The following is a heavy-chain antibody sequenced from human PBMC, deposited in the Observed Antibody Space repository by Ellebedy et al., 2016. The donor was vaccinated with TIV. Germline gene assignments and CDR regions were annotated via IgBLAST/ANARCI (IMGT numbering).Heavy chain of an antibody. Sequence: ASVKVSCKGSGYSFTSYWIGWVRQMPGKGLEWMGIIYPGDSDTRYSPSFQGQVTISADKSISTAYLQWSSLKASDTAMYYCARLANSYDTPWDAFDIWGQGTMVTVSS. CDR3: ARLANSYDTPWDAFDI. V-gene: IGHV5-51*01. CDR1: GYSFTSYW. J-gene: IGHJ3*02. D-gene: IGHD5-18*01. CDR2: IYPGDSDT.